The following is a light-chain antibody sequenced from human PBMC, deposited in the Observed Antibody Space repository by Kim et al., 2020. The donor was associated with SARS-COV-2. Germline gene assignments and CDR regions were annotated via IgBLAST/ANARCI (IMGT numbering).Light chain of an antibody. CDR2: AAS. CDR1: QSISSY. V-gene: IGKV1-39*01. CDR3: QQSYSTPPLT. Sequence: SVGDRVTITCRASQSISSYLNWYQQKPGKAPKLLIYAASSLQSGVPSRFSGSGSGTDFTLTISSLQPEDFATYYCQQSYSTPPLTFGGGTRVEIK. J-gene: IGKJ4*01.